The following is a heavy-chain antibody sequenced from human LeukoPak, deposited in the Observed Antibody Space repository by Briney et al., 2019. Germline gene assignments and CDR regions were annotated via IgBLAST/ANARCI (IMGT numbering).Heavy chain of an antibody. CDR1: GGSISSGGYS. Sequence: PSETLSLTCAVSGGSISSGGYSWSWIRQPPGKGLEWIGYIYHSGSTYYNPSLKSRGTISVDRSKNQFSLKLSSVTAADTAVYYCARGPEYCSSTSCYGYYYYYGMDVWGKGTTVTVSS. V-gene: IGHV4-30-2*01. CDR2: IYHSGST. J-gene: IGHJ6*04. CDR3: ARGPEYCSSTSCYGYYYYYGMDV. D-gene: IGHD2-2*01.